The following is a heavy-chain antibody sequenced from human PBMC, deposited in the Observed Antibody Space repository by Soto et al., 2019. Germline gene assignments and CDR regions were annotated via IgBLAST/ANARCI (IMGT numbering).Heavy chain of an antibody. CDR1: GFIFTSYS. D-gene: IGHD5-18*01. Sequence: GGSLRLSCAASGFIFTSYSMSWVRQAPGKGLELVANINKNGGEKYYVDSVKGRFTISRDNAKNSLYLQMNSLRAEDTAVYYCARPWDTGMVSTWNYWGQGTLVTVSS. J-gene: IGHJ4*02. CDR3: ARPWDTGMVSTWNY. V-gene: IGHV3-7*03. CDR2: INKNGGEK.